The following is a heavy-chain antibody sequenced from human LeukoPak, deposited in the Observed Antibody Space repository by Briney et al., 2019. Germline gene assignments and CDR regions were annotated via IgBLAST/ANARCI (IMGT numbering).Heavy chain of an antibody. CDR2: ISGSGAST. J-gene: IGHJ4*02. D-gene: IGHD6-19*01. Sequence: GGTLRLSCGASGFTFTNHGTSWVRQAPGKGLEWVSAISGSGASTYYTDSVRGRFIISRDQSRKTLYLQMNRLRAEDTAIYYCASHAAYTSDWRARTFDYWGQGTLVTVSS. CDR3: ASHAAYTSDWRARTFDY. V-gene: IGHV3-23*01. CDR1: GFTFTNHG.